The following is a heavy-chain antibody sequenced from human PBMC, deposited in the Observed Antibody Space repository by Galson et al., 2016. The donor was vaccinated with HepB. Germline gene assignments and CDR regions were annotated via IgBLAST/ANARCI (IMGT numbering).Heavy chain of an antibody. Sequence: SETLSLTCFVSGDSITNINYYWGWIRQPPGKGLEWIGSIYHSGSTYYNPSLKSRATISIDTSKNQFSLKLNSLTAADTAVYYCARDSGNWFDPWGLGTLVTVSS. CDR1: GDSITNINYY. CDR3: ARDSGNWFDP. J-gene: IGHJ5*02. V-gene: IGHV4-39*07. D-gene: IGHD3-10*01. CDR2: IYHSGST.